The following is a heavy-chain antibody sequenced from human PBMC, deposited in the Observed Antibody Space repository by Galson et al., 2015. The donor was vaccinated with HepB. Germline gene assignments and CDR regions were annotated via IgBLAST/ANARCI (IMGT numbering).Heavy chain of an antibody. CDR2: INPNSGGT. V-gene: IGHV1-2*02. Sequence: SVKVSCKASGYTFTGYYMHWVRQAPGQGLEWMGWINPNSGGTNYAQKFQGRVTMTRDTSISTAYMELSRLRSDDTAVYYCAREAYDDYGDYYYYGMDVWGQGTTVTVSS. D-gene: IGHD4-17*01. CDR1: GYTFTGYY. CDR3: AREAYDDYGDYYYYGMDV. J-gene: IGHJ6*02.